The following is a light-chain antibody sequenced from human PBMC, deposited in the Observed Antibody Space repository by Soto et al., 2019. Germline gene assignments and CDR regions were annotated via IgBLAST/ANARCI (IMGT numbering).Light chain of an antibody. CDR2: DAS. V-gene: IGKV3-15*01. CDR1: QNVGRD. J-gene: IGKJ1*01. Sequence: TVMTQSPATLSVSAGEGATVSCRASQNVGRDLAWYQQKPGQAPRLLMYDASTRASGMPARFSGSGSGTEFTLTIDSLQSEDFAVYYCLQYRYWRRTFGQGTKVEIK. CDR3: LQYRYWRRT.